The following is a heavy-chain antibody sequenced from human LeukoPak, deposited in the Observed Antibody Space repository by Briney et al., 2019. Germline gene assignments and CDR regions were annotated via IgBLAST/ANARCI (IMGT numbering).Heavy chain of an antibody. J-gene: IGHJ5*02. Sequence: GSLRLSCAASGFTFSSYSMNWVRQAPGKGLEWIGEINHSGSTNYNPSLKSRVTISVDTSKNQFSLKLSSVTAADTAVYYCARALTYTAVVIRNWFDPWGQGTLVTVSS. D-gene: IGHD5-18*01. CDR3: ARALTYTAVVIRNWFDP. CDR1: GFTFSSYS. CDR2: INHSGST. V-gene: IGHV4-34*01.